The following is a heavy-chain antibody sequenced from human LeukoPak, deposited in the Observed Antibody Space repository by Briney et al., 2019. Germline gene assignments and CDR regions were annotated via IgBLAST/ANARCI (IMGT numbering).Heavy chain of an antibody. Sequence: PGGSLRLSCAASGFTFSNYWMSWVRQAPGKGLEWVANIKPDGSEKFYVDSVKGRFTVSRDDAKNSLYLQMNSLRAEDTAVYYCARGNYYGSGSPLYFDYWGQGTLVTVSS. CDR2: IKPDGSEK. CDR1: GFTFSNYW. D-gene: IGHD3-10*01. J-gene: IGHJ4*02. CDR3: ARGNYYGSGSPLYFDY. V-gene: IGHV3-7*01.